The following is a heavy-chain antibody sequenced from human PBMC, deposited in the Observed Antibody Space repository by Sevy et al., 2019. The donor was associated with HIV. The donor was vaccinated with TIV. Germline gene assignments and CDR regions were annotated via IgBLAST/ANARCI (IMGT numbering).Heavy chain of an antibody. J-gene: IGHJ4*02. V-gene: IGHV4-39*01. CDR2: IYYSGST. D-gene: IGHD2-15*01. Sequence: SETLSLTCTVSGGSISSSSYYWGWIRQPPGKGLEWIGSIYYSGSTYYNPSLKSRVTISVDTSKNQVSLKLTCVTAADTAVYYCASNAPDIVVAYWGQGTLVTVSS. CDR3: ASNAPDIVVAY. CDR1: GGSISSSSYY.